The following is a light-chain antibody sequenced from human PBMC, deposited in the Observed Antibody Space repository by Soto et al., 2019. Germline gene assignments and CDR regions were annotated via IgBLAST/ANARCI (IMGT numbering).Light chain of an antibody. CDR2: GAS. Sequence: EIVWTQSPCTLSSSPRERATLSCRASQSVSSSYLAWYQQKPGQAPRLLIYGASSRATGIPDRFSGSGSGTDFTLTISRLEPEDFVVYYCHQRYSGPPITVGQGRRLEIK. J-gene: IGKJ5*01. V-gene: IGKV3D-20*02. CDR1: QSVSSSY. CDR3: HQRYSGPPIT.